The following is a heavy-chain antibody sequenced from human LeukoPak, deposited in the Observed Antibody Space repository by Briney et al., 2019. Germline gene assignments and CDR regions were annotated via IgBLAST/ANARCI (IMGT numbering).Heavy chain of an antibody. CDR3: ARAGSPYPYYYYYYTDV. J-gene: IGHJ6*03. V-gene: IGHV1-18*01. D-gene: IGHD6-6*01. CDR2: ISAYNGNT. CDR1: GYTFTSYG. Sequence: ASVKVSCKASGYTFTSYGISWVRQAPGQGLEWMGWISAYNGNTNYAQKLQGRVTMTTDTSTSTAYMELRSLRSDDTAVYYCARAGSPYPYYYYYYTDVWGKGTTVTVSS.